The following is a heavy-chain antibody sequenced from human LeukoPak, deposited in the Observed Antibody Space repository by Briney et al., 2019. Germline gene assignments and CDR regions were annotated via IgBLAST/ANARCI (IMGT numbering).Heavy chain of an antibody. V-gene: IGHV4-59*08. CDR2: IYYSGST. D-gene: IGHD3-22*01. J-gene: IGHJ6*03. Sequence: SETLSLTCTVSGASIGSSYWSWIRQPPGKGLEWIGYIYYSGSTNYNPSLKSRITISVDTSKNQFSLKMSSVTAADTAVYYCAKGLYDSSGRYYYHMDVWGKGTTVIIS. CDR1: GASIGSSY. CDR3: AKGLYDSSGRYYYHMDV.